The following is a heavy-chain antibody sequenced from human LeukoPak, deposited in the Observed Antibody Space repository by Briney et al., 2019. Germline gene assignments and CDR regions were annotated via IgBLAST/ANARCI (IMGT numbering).Heavy chain of an antibody. V-gene: IGHV4-59*01. J-gene: IGHJ3*02. CDR1: GGSISSYY. CDR3: ARGTENLEDAFDI. D-gene: IGHD3-3*01. CDR2: IYYSGST. Sequence: SETLSLTCTVSGGSISSYYWSWIRQPPGKGLEWIGYIYYSGSTSYNPSLKSRVTISVDTSKNQFSLKLNSVTAADTAVYYCARGTENLEDAFDIWGQGTMVTVSS.